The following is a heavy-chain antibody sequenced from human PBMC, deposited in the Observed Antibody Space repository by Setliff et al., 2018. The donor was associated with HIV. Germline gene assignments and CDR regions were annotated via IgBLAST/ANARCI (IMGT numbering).Heavy chain of an antibody. J-gene: IGHJ3*02. CDR1: GGSIRSSSSY. D-gene: IGHD5-12*01. CDR3: ARDPFMATIRYAFDI. CDR2: SKYSGST. V-gene: IGHV4-39*07. Sequence: PSETLSLTCTVSGGSIRSSSSYWGWIRQPPGKGLEWIASSKYSGSTNYSPSLKSRITISMDTSKNQFSLKLSSVTAADTAVYYCARDPFMATIRYAFDIWGQGTMVTVSS.